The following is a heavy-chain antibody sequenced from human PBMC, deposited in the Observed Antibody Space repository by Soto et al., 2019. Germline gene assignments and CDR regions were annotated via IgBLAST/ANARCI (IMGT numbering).Heavy chain of an antibody. J-gene: IGHJ4*02. V-gene: IGHV3-21*01. CDR2: ISSASSET. CDR1: GLTFGGVS. CDR3: ARVAY. Sequence: PRHSYKAAGLTFGGVSMNWVRQVPGKGLEWVASISSASSETWYADSVKGRFIISRDNAQNSLFLQMNTLRPEDSAIYYCARVAYWGPGTQVTVSS.